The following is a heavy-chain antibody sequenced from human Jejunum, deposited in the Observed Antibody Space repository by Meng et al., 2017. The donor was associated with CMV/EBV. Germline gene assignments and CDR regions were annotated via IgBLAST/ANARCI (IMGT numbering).Heavy chain of an antibody. CDR3: AVDFWSGYFDP. D-gene: IGHD3-3*01. V-gene: IGHV3-23*01. CDR2: ITGSGGST. CDR1: GFTFSSYA. Sequence: AASGFTFSSYALYWVRQAPGEGLEWVSEITGSGGSTYYADSVEGRFTISRDNSKNTLYLQMNSLRAEDTAVYYCAVDFWSGYFDPWGQGTLVTVSS. J-gene: IGHJ5*02.